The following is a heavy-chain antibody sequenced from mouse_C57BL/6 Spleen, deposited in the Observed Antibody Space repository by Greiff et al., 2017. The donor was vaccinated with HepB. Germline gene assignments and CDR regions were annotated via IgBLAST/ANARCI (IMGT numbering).Heavy chain of an antibody. D-gene: IGHD1-1*01. CDR3: ARGDYYGSWFAY. CDR1: GYTFTTYP. J-gene: IGHJ3*01. Sequence: VHLVESGAELVKPGASVKMSCKASGYTFTTYPIEWMKQNHGKSLEWIGNFHPYNDDTKYNEKFKGKATLTVEKSSSTVYLELSRLTSDDSAVYYCARGDYYGSWFAYWGQGTLVTVSA. V-gene: IGHV1-47*01. CDR2: FHPYNDDT.